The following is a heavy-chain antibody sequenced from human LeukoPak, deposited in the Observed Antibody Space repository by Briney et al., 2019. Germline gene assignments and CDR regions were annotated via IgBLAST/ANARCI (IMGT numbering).Heavy chain of an antibody. CDR1: GFTFSSYL. Sequence: GGSLRLSCAASGFTFSSYLMSWVRQAPGKGLEWVANIKQDGSEKYYVDSVKGRFTISRDNAKNSLYLQMNSLRAEDTAVYYCAREGSTSFNDYWGQGTLVTVSS. CDR2: IKQDGSEK. D-gene: IGHD2-2*01. CDR3: AREGSTSFNDY. V-gene: IGHV3-7*01. J-gene: IGHJ4*02.